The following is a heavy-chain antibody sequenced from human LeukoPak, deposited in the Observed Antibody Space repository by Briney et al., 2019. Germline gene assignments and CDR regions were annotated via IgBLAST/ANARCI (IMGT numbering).Heavy chain of an antibody. CDR2: IYTSGST. V-gene: IGHV4-61*02. CDR1: GGSISSGSYY. Sequence: SQTLSLTCTVSGGSISSGSYYWRWIRQPAGKGLEWIGRIYTSGSTNYNPSLKSRVTISVDTSKNQLSLKLSSVTAADTAVYYCARDFVISLGITWFDPWGQGTLVTVSS. D-gene: IGHD3-16*02. CDR3: ARDFVISLGITWFDP. J-gene: IGHJ5*02.